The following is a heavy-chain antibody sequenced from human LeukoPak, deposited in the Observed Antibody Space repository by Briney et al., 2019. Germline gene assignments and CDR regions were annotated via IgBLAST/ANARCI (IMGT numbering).Heavy chain of an antibody. CDR2: IYVTGST. CDR3: ARWGVQSAALDY. V-gene: IGHV4-4*07. D-gene: IGHD3-10*01. Sequence: SETLSLTCTVSGDSITSYYWSWIRQPAGMGLEWIGRIYVTGSTKYNPSLKSRVTMSGDTSKNQFSLRMSSVTAADTAIYYCARWGVQSAALDYWGQGMLVTVSS. CDR1: GDSITSYY. J-gene: IGHJ4*02.